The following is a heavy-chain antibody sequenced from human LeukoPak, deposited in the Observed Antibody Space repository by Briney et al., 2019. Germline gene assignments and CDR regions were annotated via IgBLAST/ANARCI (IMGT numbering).Heavy chain of an antibody. J-gene: IGHJ4*02. V-gene: IGHV3-11*04. CDR3: ARDQEYSSSWFDY. CDR1: GFTFSDYY. Sequence: GGSLRLSCAASGFTFSDYYMSWIRQAPGKGLEWVSYISSSGSTIYYTDSVKGRFTISRDNAKNSLYLQMNSLRAEDTAVYYCARDQEYSSSWFDYWGQGTLVTVSS. CDR2: ISSSGSTI. D-gene: IGHD6-13*01.